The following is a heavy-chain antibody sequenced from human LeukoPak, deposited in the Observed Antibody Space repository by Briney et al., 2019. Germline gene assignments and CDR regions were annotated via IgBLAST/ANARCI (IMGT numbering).Heavy chain of an antibody. V-gene: IGHV3-23*01. CDR3: ARLPGGYDLLSFDY. D-gene: IGHD5-18*01. Sequence: PGGSLTLSCAASGFTFTNYWMSWVRLAPGKELERVSAISGSGGSTYYADSVKGRFTISRDNSKNTLYLQMNCLRAEDTAVYYCARLPGGYDLLSFDYWGQGTLVTVSS. J-gene: IGHJ4*02. CDR1: GFTFTNYW. CDR2: ISGSGGST.